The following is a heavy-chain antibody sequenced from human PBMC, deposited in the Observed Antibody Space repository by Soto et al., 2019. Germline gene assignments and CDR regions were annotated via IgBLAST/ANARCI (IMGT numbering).Heavy chain of an antibody. V-gene: IGHV4-31*03. CDR3: ARSVFP. J-gene: IGHJ5*02. CDR2: IYYRGST. CDR1: GGSISSGGYY. Sequence: QVQLQESGPGLVKPSQTLSLTCTVSGGSISSGGYYWSWIRQHPGKGLEWIGYIYYRGSTYYTPSPXTXITISVDTSKNQFSLKLSSVTAADTAVYYCARSVFPWGQGTLVTVSS.